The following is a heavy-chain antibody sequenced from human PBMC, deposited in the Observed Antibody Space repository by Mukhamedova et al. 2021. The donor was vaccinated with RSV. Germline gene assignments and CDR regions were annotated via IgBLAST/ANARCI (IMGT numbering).Heavy chain of an antibody. CDR3: ARGPDDFDY. Sequence: ISGYHWSWIRQSPGKGLESIAYIYYTGSTRYNPSLEGRVTISLDMSKNQFSLKLNSVTAADTAVYYCARGPDDFDYWGQGTLVT. CDR2: IYYTGST. CDR1: ISGYH. V-gene: IGHV4-59*01. J-gene: IGHJ4*02.